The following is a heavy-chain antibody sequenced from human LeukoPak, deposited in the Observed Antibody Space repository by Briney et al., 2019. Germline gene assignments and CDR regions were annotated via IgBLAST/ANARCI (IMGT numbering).Heavy chain of an antibody. J-gene: IGHJ5*02. CDR3: ARGGSSWYEGWFDP. CDR1: GFTFSSYW. V-gene: IGHV3-7*03. CDR2: IKQDGSEK. D-gene: IGHD6-13*01. Sequence: GGSLRLSCAASGFTFSSYWMSWVRQAPGKGLEWVANIKQDGSEKYYVDSVKGRFTISRDNAKNSLYLQMNSLRAEDTAVYYCARGGSSWYEGWFDPWGQGTLVTVSS.